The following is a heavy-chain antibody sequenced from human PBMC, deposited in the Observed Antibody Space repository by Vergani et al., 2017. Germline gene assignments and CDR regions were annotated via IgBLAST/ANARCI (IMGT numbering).Heavy chain of an antibody. J-gene: IGHJ4*02. V-gene: IGHV4-39*01. CDR3: ARTESFILRYFHWAL. CDR1: GGSITSSSYY. Sequence: QLHLQESGPGLVKPSETLSLTCTVSGGSITSSSYYWGWIRPPPGKGLEWIVNIYHSGGAYYNPSLKGRVTISVDTSKNQFSLEVTSVTAADTAIYFCARTESFILRYFHWALWGQGTLVTVSS. CDR2: IYHSGGA. D-gene: IGHD3-9*01.